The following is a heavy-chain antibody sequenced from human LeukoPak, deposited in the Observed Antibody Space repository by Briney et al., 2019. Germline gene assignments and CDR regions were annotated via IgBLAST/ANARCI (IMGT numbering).Heavy chain of an antibody. V-gene: IGHV1-18*01. CDR3: ARGGEWELLPGDFDY. Sequence: ASVKVSCKASGYTFTSYGISWVRQAPGQGLEWAGWISAYNGNTNYAQKLQGRVTMTTDTSTSTAYMELRSLRSDDTAVYYCARGGEWELLPGDFDYWGQGTLVTVSS. CDR1: GYTFTSYG. D-gene: IGHD1-26*01. J-gene: IGHJ4*02. CDR2: ISAYNGNT.